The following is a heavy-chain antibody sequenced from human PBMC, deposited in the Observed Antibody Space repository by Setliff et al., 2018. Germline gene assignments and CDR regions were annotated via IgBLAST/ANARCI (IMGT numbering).Heavy chain of an antibody. D-gene: IGHD2-15*01. Sequence: GGSLRLSCAASGFTFSDHYMDWVRQAPGKGLEWVGRTTNKADSYNTNYAASVKGRFTIARDDSKKSLYLQMNSLKIEDTAVYYCVRGLGSEFDYWGQGTLVTVS. CDR2: TTNKADSYNT. CDR3: VRGLGSEFDY. CDR1: GFTFSDHY. J-gene: IGHJ4*02. V-gene: IGHV3-72*01.